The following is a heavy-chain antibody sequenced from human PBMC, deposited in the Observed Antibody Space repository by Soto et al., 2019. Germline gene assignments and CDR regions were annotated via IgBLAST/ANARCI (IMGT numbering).Heavy chain of an antibody. V-gene: IGHV1-69*06. CDR3: AVVWGRNYGMDV. D-gene: IGHD3-16*01. CDR1: GYTFTGYY. J-gene: IGHJ6*02. Sequence: QVQLVQSGAEVKKPGASVKVSCKASGYTFTGYYMHWVRQAPGQGLEWMGWINPIFGTANYAQKFQGRVTITADKSTSTAYMELSSLRSEDTAVYYCAVVWGRNYGMDVWGQGTTVTVSS. CDR2: INPIFGTA.